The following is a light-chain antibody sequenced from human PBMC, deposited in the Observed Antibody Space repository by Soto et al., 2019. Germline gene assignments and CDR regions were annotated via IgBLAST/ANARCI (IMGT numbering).Light chain of an antibody. J-gene: IGKJ1*01. V-gene: IGKV3-11*01. Sequence: EVVLTQSPATLSLSPGERATLSCRASQSVSSYLAWYQQKPGQAPRLLIYDASNRAPGIPARFGGSGSGTDFTLTISSLESEDFAVYYCQQRSNWWTFGQGTKVEIK. CDR1: QSVSSY. CDR2: DAS. CDR3: QQRSNWWT.